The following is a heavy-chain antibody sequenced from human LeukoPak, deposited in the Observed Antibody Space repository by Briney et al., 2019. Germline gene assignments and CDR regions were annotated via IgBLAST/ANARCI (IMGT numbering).Heavy chain of an antibody. J-gene: IGHJ5*02. D-gene: IGHD3-3*01. Sequence: PSETLSLTCAVYGGSFSGYYWSWIRQPPGKGLEWIGEINHSGSTNYNPSLKSRVTISVDTSKNQFSLKLSSVTAADTAVYYCARGGLRFFLHLTRRGGFDPWGQGTLVTVSS. CDR1: GGSFSGYY. V-gene: IGHV4-34*01. CDR3: ARGGLRFFLHLTRRGGFDP. CDR2: INHSGST.